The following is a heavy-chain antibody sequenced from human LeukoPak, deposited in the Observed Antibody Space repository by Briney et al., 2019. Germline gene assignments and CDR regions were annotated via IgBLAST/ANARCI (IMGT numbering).Heavy chain of an antibody. D-gene: IGHD1-20*01. J-gene: IGHJ4*02. CDR2: ISSSSSTI. CDR1: GFTFSSYS. CDR3: AKDGAYDWNDKSDF. V-gene: IGHV3-48*01. Sequence: SGGSLRLSCAASGFTFSSYSMNWVRQAPGKGLEWVSYISSSSSTIYYADSVKGRFTISRDNAKNSLYLQMNSLRAEDTAVYYCAKDGAYDWNDKSDFWGQGTLVTVSS.